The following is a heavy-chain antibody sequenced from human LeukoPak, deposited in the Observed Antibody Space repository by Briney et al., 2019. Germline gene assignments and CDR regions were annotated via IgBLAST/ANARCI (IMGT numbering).Heavy chain of an antibody. V-gene: IGHV3-74*01. J-gene: IGHJ4*02. CDR1: GFTFSSYW. CDR3: AASGGSESYPFDY. D-gene: IGHD1-26*01. CDR2: INTDGSST. Sequence: GGSLRLSCAASGFTFSSYWMHWVRQAPGKGLVWVSRINTDGSSTSYADSVKGRFTISRDNAKNTLYLQMNSLRAEDTAVYYCAASGGSESYPFDYWGQGTLVTVSS.